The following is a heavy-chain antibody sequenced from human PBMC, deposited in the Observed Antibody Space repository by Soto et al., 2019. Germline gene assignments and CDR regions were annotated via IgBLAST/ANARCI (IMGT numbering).Heavy chain of an antibody. Sequence: QLQLQESGPGLVKPSETLSLTCTVSGGSISSSSYYWGWIRQPPGKGLEWIGSIYYSGSTYYNPSLKSRVTISVDTSKNQFSLKLSSVTAADTAVYYCARQYQYSSSYIFYWGQGTLVTVSS. CDR2: IYYSGST. D-gene: IGHD6-13*01. J-gene: IGHJ4*02. CDR3: ARQYQYSSSYIFY. CDR1: GGSISSSSYY. V-gene: IGHV4-39*01.